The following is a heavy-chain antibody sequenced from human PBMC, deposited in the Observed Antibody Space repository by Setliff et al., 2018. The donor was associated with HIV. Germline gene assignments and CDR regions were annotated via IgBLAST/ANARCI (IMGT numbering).Heavy chain of an antibody. V-gene: IGHV4-39*07. Sequence: SETLSLTCTVSGGSISSSSYYWGWIRQPPGKGLEWIGSIYYSGSTYYNPSLKSRVTISVDTSKNQFSLKLSSVTAADTAVYYCARDRAWYYYGSGSVFDYWGQGTLVTVSS. J-gene: IGHJ4*02. CDR3: ARDRAWYYYGSGSVFDY. CDR1: GGSISSSSYY. D-gene: IGHD3-10*01. CDR2: IYYSGST.